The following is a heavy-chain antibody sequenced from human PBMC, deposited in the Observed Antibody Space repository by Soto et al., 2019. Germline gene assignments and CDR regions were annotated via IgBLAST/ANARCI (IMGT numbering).Heavy chain of an antibody. Sequence: ASVKVSCKASGYTFTSYGIIWVRQAPGQGLEWMGWISAYTGNTNYAQNLQCRVTMTTDTSTSTAYMALRSLRSDDTAVYYCARDALVGATLVHDFWGEGTLVTVSS. D-gene: IGHD1-26*01. J-gene: IGHJ4*02. V-gene: IGHV1-18*01. CDR3: ARDALVGATLVHDF. CDR1: GYTFTSYG. CDR2: ISAYTGNT.